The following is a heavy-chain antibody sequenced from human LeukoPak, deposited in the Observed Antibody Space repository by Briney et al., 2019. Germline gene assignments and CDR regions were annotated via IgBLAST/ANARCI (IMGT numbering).Heavy chain of an antibody. D-gene: IGHD5-12*01. J-gene: IGHJ4*02. CDR2: IKQDGSKK. V-gene: IGHV3-7*04. CDR1: GFPFSSYW. CDR3: TRVGYIDEGIDY. Sequence: GGSLRLSCVASGFPFSSYWMTWVRQAPGKGLEWVANIKQDGSKKSHVDSVKGRFTISRDNAKNALYLQMNSLRAEDTAIYYCTRVGYIDEGIDYWGQGTLVTVSS.